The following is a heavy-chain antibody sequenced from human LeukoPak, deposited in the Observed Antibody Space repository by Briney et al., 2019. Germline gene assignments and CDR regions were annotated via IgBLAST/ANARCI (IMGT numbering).Heavy chain of an antibody. Sequence: GGSLRLSCAASGFTFSSDWMHWVRQAPGKGLVWVSRISTDGSSTYSADSVKGRFTISRDNTKNTPYLQMNDLRAEDTAVYYCTRGRSPGYGYFDYWGQGTLVTVSS. D-gene: IGHD3-16*01. V-gene: IGHV3-74*01. CDR1: GFTFSSDW. CDR2: ISTDGSST. CDR3: TRGRSPGYGYFDY. J-gene: IGHJ4*02.